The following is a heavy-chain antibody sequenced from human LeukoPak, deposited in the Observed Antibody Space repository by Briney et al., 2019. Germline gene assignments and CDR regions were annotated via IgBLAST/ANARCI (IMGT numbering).Heavy chain of an antibody. CDR3: ARNPYGDYRDTILDY. D-gene: IGHD4-17*01. V-gene: IGHV4-59*01. Sequence: PSETLSLTCTVPGGSISSYFWSWIRQSPGKGLEWIGYIHNSVNTNYNPSLKSRVTISLDTSKHQLSLKLTSVTAADTAVYYCARNPYGDYRDTILDYWGQGNLVIVSS. CDR1: GGSISSYF. CDR2: IHNSVNT. J-gene: IGHJ4*02.